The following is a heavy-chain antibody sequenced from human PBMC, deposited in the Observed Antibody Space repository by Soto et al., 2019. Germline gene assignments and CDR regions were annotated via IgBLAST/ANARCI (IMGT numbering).Heavy chain of an antibody. V-gene: IGHV4-31*03. CDR2: IYYSGST. J-gene: IGHJ6*02. Sequence: QVQLQESGPGLVKPSQTLSLTCTVSGGSISSGGYYWSWIRQHPGKGLEGIGYIYYSGSTYYNPSLKGRFTISVETSKNQFSLKLSSVTAADTAVYYCARVNYDILTGYYGMDVWGQGTTVTVSS. CDR3: ARVNYDILTGYYGMDV. CDR1: GGSISSGGYY. D-gene: IGHD3-9*01.